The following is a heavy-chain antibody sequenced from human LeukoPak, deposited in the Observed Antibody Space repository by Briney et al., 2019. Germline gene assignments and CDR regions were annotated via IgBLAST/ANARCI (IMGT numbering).Heavy chain of an antibody. CDR2: IYSSGST. Sequence: SDTLSLTCTVSGGSINTQYWSWIRQPAGKGLEWIGRIYSSGSTNYNASLMTRLTMSVDTSKNQTSLNLHSVTAADTAVYYCARGPATRMGYYYYYYVDVWGKGTTVTVSS. CDR1: GGSINTQY. V-gene: IGHV4-4*07. CDR3: ARGPATRMGYYYYYYVDV. D-gene: IGHD1-14*01. J-gene: IGHJ6*03.